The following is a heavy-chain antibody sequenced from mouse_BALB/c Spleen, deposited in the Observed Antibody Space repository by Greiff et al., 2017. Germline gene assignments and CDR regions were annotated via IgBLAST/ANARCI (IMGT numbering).Heavy chain of an antibody. CDR1: GFTFSSFG. Sequence: EVMLVESGGGLVQPGGSRKLSCAASGFTFSSFGMHWVRQAPEKGLEWVAYISSGSSTIYYADTVKGRFTISRDNPKNTLFLQMTSLRSEDTAMYYCAREGYYTMDDWGQGTSVTVSS. CDR2: ISSGSSTI. V-gene: IGHV5-17*02. CDR3: AREGYYTMDD. J-gene: IGHJ4*01.